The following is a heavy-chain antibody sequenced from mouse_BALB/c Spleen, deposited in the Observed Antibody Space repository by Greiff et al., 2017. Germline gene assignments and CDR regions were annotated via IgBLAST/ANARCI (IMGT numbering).Heavy chain of an antibody. J-gene: IGHJ4*01. V-gene: IGHV5-17*02. D-gene: IGHD2-1*01. CDR3: ARGGNYVGAMDY. Sequence: EVKLQESGGGLVQPGGSRKLSCAASGFTFSSFGMHWVRQAPEKGLEWVAYISSGSSTIYYADTVKGRFTISRDNPKNTLFLQMTSLRSEDTAMYYCARGGNYVGAMDYWGQGTSVTVSS. CDR2: ISSGSSTI. CDR1: GFTFSSFG.